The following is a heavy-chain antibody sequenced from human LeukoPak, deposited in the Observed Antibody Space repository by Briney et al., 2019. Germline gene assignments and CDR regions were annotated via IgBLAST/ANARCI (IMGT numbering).Heavy chain of an antibody. Sequence: SETLSLTCAVYGGSFSGYYWSWIRQPPGKGLEWIGEINHSGSTNYNPSLKSRVTISVDTSKNQFSLKLSSVTAADTAVYYCAREGKVGATLLRHFDYWGQGTLVTVSS. J-gene: IGHJ4*02. CDR3: AREGKVGATLLRHFDY. CDR1: GGSFSGYY. CDR2: INHSGST. V-gene: IGHV4-34*01. D-gene: IGHD1-26*01.